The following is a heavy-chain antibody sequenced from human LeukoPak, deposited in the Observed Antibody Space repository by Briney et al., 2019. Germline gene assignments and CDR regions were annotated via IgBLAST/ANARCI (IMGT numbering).Heavy chain of an antibody. CDR1: GGSISSSDYY. V-gene: IGHV4-39*01. D-gene: IGHD3-22*01. Sequence: SETLSLTCTVSGGSISSSDYYWGWIRPPPGRGLAWFGSLHYSGSTYYNPSLKSRVTISVDTSKNQFSLKLSSVTAADTAVYYCARHLGTGYYDSSGYRFDYWGQGTLVTVSS. J-gene: IGHJ4*02. CDR2: LHYSGST. CDR3: ARHLGTGYYDSSGYRFDY.